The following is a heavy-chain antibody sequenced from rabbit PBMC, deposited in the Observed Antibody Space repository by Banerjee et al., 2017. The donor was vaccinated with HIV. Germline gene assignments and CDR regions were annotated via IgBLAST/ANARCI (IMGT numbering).Heavy chain of an antibody. CDR1: GFSFSSMYY. D-gene: IGHD8-1*01. J-gene: IGHJ6*01. CDR2: IYAGSSDST. Sequence: VESGGDLVKPGASLTLTCTASGFSFSSMYYMCWVRQAPGKGLECVACIYAGSSDSTWYASWAKGRFTISKTSSTTVTLQMTSLTVADTATYFCARDTGSSFSSYGMDLWGPGTLVTVS. CDR3: ARDTGSSFSSYGMDL. V-gene: IGHV1S40*01.